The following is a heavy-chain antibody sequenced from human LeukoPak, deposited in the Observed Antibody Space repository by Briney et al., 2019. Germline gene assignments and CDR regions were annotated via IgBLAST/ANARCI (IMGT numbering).Heavy chain of an antibody. CDR2: ISPHNGKT. J-gene: IGHJ4*02. V-gene: IGHV1-18*01. CDR3: ARDEHYDTSARY. CDR1: RYTLTSHG. D-gene: IGHD3-22*01. Sequence: GSVKVSCKTSRYTLTSHGINWVRQAPGQGPEWMGCISPHNGKTNYAQKFQAGFTMTTDTSTTTAYMELRSLRSDDTAVYYCARDEHYDTSARYWGQGTLVSASS.